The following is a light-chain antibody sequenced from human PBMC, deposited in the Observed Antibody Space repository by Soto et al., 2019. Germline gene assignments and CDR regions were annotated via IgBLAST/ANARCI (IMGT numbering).Light chain of an antibody. Sequence: DIQMTQSPSTLSASVGDRVTITCRASQSISSWLAWYQRKPGKAPKLLIYDASSLESGVPSRFSGSVSGTEFTLTISSLQPDDFATYYCQQYNSYPRTFGQGTKV. V-gene: IGKV1-5*01. J-gene: IGKJ1*01. CDR1: QSISSW. CDR3: QQYNSYPRT. CDR2: DAS.